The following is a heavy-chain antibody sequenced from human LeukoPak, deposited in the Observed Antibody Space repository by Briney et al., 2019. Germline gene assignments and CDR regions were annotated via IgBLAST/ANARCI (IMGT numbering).Heavy chain of an antibody. J-gene: IGHJ4*02. D-gene: IGHD6-19*01. Sequence: ASVKVSCKASGYTFTHYALNWVRQAPGQGLEWMGWISAYNGNTNYAQKLQGRVTMTTDTSTSTAYMELRSLRSDDTAVYYCARENKFTSGWSFFDYWGQGTLVTVSS. CDR2: ISAYNGNT. CDR1: GYTFTHYA. CDR3: ARENKFTSGWSFFDY. V-gene: IGHV1-18*01.